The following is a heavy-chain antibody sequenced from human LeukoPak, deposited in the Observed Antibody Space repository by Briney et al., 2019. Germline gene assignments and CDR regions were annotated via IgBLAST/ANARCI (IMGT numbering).Heavy chain of an antibody. CDR3: ARARNDYLGDAFDI. CDR1: GFSFSTSW. J-gene: IGHJ3*02. Sequence: GGSLRLSCAAPGFSFSTSWMHWVRQAPGKGLVWVSRIKSDGTKTFYTDSVTGRFTISRDNARNTLFLQMESLRVDETAVYFCARARNDYLGDAFDIWGRGTLVTVS. CDR2: IKSDGTKT. V-gene: IGHV3-74*01. D-gene: IGHD2/OR15-2a*01.